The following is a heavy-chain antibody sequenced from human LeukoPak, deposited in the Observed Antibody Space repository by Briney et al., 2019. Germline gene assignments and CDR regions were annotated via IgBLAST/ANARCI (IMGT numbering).Heavy chain of an antibody. J-gene: IGHJ4*02. D-gene: IGHD3-22*01. CDR1: GFTFSRYS. CDR2: ISISSNYI. V-gene: IGHV3-21*04. CDR3: AKNQYYYDSSGYYLFDY. Sequence: GGSLRLSCAASGFTFSRYSMNWVRQAPGKGLEWVSSISISSNYIYYADSVKGRFTISRDNAKNSLYLQVNSLRTEDTALYYCAKNQYYYDSSGYYLFDYWGQGTLVTVSS.